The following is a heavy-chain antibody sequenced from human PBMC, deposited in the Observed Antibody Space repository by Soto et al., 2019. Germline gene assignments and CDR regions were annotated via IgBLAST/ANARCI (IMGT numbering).Heavy chain of an antibody. Sequence: SETLSITCAVYGGSVNGYYWNWIRQPPGKGLEWIGEINHTGGTHYNPSLKSRVTMSVDTCKNQFSLRLSSVTAADTAIYYCATRITVFGLLIPPFDPWGQGTQVTRSS. CDR3: ATRITVFGLLIPPFDP. CDR1: GGSVNGYY. V-gene: IGHV4-34*01. D-gene: IGHD3-3*01. J-gene: IGHJ5*02. CDR2: INHTGGT.